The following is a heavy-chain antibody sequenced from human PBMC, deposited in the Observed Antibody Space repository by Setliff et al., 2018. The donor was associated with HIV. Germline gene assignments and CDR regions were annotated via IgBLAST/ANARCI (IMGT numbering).Heavy chain of an antibody. CDR2: VYTSGST. V-gene: IGHV4-4*07. CDR1: GDSMSTYY. Sequence: PSETLSLTCSVSGDSMSTYYWSWIRQPAGKRLEWIGRVYTSGSTIYNPSLRSRVTMSVDTSKSQFSLKLNSVAAADTAVYYCARVFPPIRGAPFGTPPGAFDIWGQGTMVTVSS. D-gene: IGHD2-15*01. CDR3: ARVFPPIRGAPFGTPPGAFDI. J-gene: IGHJ3*02.